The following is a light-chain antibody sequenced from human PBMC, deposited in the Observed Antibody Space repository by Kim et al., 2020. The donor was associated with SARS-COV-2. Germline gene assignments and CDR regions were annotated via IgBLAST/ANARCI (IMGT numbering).Light chain of an antibody. CDR3: QQFGRSRT. CDR2: GAS. V-gene: IGKV3-20*01. Sequence: LSPGERATLSCRASQRVTSTYIAWYQQRPGQAPRLLIYGASTRATGIPDRFRGSGSGTDFSLTINRLEAEDFAVYYCQQFGRSRTFGQGTKVDIK. CDR1: QRVTSTY. J-gene: IGKJ1*01.